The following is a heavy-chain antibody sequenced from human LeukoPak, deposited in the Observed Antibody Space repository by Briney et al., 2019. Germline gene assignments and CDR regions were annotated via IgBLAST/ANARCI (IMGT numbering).Heavy chain of an antibody. CDR2: IYPSDSDT. Sequence: GGSLQISCKGSGYSFPSYWIGWVRQMPGKGVEWMRIIYPSDSDTRYSTSFQGQVTISADKSINTAYLQWSSLKVSDTAMYYCASPIGGHGMDVWGQGTTVTVSS. D-gene: IGHD3-10*01. J-gene: IGHJ6*02. CDR3: ASPIGGHGMDV. CDR1: GYSFPSYW. V-gene: IGHV5-51*01.